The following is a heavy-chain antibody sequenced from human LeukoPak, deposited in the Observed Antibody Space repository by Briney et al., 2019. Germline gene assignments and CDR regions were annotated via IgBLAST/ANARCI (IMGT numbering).Heavy chain of an antibody. J-gene: IGHJ6*02. Sequence: PGGSLRLSCAASGFTFSSYGMHWVRQAPGKGLEWVAVIWYDGSNKYYADSVKGRFTISRDNSKNTLYLQMNSLRAEDTAVYYCARDASDLRFLGWLQPYYYYYGMDVWGQGTTVTVSS. CDR3: ARDASDLRFLGWLQPYYYYYGMDV. D-gene: IGHD3-3*01. V-gene: IGHV3-33*01. CDR2: IWYDGSNK. CDR1: GFTFSSYG.